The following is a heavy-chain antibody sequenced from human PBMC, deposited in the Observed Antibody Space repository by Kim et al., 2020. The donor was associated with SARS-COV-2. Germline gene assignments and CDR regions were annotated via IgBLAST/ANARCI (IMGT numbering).Heavy chain of an antibody. D-gene: IGHD3-10*01. CDR1: GGSFSGFY. V-gene: IGHV4-34*01. J-gene: IGHJ4*01. Sequence: SETLSLTCAVYGGSFSGFYWSWIRQPPGRGLEWIGEINYSGRTNYNPSLKSRVTISVDTSKNQFSLKLTSVTAADTAVYYCARRLSSTSGAGGHY. CDR3: ARRLSSTSGAGGHY. CDR2: INYSGRT.